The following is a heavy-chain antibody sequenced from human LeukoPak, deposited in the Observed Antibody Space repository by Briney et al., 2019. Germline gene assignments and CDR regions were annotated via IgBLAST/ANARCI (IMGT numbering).Heavy chain of an antibody. CDR2: ISSSSSYI. CDR1: RFTFSSYS. Sequence: GGSLRLSCAASRFTFSSYSMNWVRQAPGKGLEWVSPISSSSSYIYYADSVKGRLTISRDNAKNSLYLQMNSLRAEDTAVYYCASRYEQQLAIYYYYYGMDVWGQGTTVTVSS. CDR3: ASRYEQQLAIYYYYYGMDV. J-gene: IGHJ6*02. D-gene: IGHD6-13*01. V-gene: IGHV3-21*01.